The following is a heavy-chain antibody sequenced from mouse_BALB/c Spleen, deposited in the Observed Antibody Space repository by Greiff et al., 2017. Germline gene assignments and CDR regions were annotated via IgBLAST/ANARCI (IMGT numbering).Heavy chain of an antibody. CDR3: ARHNKDSSGYLYYAMDY. V-gene: IGHV5-12-2*01. CDR1: GFTFSSYT. J-gene: IGHJ4*01. CDR2: ISNGGGST. D-gene: IGHD3-2*01. Sequence: EVMLVESGGGLVQPGGSLKLSCAASGFTFSSYTMSWVRQTPEKRLEWVAYISNGGGSTYYPDTVKGRFTISRDNAKNTLYLQMSSLKSEDTAMYYCARHNKDSSGYLYYAMDYWGQGTSVTVSS.